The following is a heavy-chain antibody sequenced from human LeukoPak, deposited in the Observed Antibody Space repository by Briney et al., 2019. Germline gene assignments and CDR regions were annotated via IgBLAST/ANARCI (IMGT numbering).Heavy chain of an antibody. D-gene: IGHD3-3*01. CDR3: ASSNQRVWSGSVDY. J-gene: IGHJ4*02. CDR1: GFTFSSYA. Sequence: GGSLRLSCAASGFTFSSYAMHWVRQAPGKGLEWVAVISYDGSNKYYADSVKGRFTISRDNSKNTLYLQMNSLRAEDTAVYYCASSNQRVWSGSVDYWGQGTLVTVSS. CDR2: ISYDGSNK. V-gene: IGHV3-30-3*01.